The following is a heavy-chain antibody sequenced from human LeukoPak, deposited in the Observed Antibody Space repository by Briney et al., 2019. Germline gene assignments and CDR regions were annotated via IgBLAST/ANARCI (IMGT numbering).Heavy chain of an antibody. CDR3: AWARYFGAVFDY. V-gene: IGHV4-59*11. CDR2: IYYSGST. J-gene: IGHJ4*02. CDR1: GGSLSSHF. D-gene: IGHD3-9*01. Sequence: SETLSLTCTVSGGSLSSHFWSWLRQPPGKGLEWIGYIYYSGSTNYNPSLKSRVTISVDTSKNQLFLRLSSVTAADPAVYYCAWARYFGAVFDYWGQGTLVTVSS.